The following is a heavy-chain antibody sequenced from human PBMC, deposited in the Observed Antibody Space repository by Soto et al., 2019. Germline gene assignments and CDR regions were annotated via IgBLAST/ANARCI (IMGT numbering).Heavy chain of an antibody. V-gene: IGHV4-34*01. Sequence: QVQLQQWGAGLLKPSETLSLTCAVYGGSFSGYYWNWIRQPPGKGLEWIGENNHSGSTNYNPSLKSRFTISVDTSKNQFSLKLSSVTAADTAVYYCARRYFYGSGSYSSAFDIWGQGTMVTVSS. CDR1: GGSFSGYY. CDR3: ARRYFYGSGSYSSAFDI. J-gene: IGHJ3*02. CDR2: NNHSGST. D-gene: IGHD3-10*01.